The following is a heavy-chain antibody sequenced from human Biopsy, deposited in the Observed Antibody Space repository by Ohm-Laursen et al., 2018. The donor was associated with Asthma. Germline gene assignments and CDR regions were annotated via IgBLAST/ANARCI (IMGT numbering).Heavy chain of an antibody. J-gene: IGHJ5*02. D-gene: IGHD1-7*01. CDR3: AREGITGTTAWFDP. V-gene: IGHV1-2*06. CDR2: INPNSGGT. Sequence: SVKVSCKVSGYTFTGYYMHWVRQAPGQGLEWMGRINPNSGGTNYAQKFQGRVTMTRDTSISTAYMELSRLRSDDTAVYYCAREGITGTTAWFDPWGRGTLVTVSS. CDR1: GYTFTGYY.